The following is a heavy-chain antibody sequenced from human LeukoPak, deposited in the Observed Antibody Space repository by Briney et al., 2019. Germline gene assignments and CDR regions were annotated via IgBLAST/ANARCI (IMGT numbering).Heavy chain of an antibody. CDR2: INHSGST. CDR3: AREGEGCSTTSCYYFDY. Sequence: SETLSLTCAVYGGSFSGYYWSWIRQPPGKGLEWIGEINHSGSTNYNPSLKSRVTISVDTSKHQFSLKLSSVTAADTAVYYCAREGEGCSTTSCYYFDYWGQGTLVTVSS. D-gene: IGHD2-2*01. J-gene: IGHJ4*02. CDR1: GGSFSGYY. V-gene: IGHV4-34*01.